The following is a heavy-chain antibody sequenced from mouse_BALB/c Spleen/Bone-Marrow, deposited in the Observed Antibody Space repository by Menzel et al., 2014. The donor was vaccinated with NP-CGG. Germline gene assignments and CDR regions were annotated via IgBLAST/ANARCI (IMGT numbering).Heavy chain of an antibody. CDR2: ISSGGSA. J-gene: IGHJ2*01. CDR1: GFTFSNFA. CDR3: ARGYDYDFDY. Sequence: EVMLVESGGGLVKPRGSLKLSCAASGFTFSNFAMSWVRQTPDKRLEWVASISSGGSAYYPDSVKGRLSISRDNARDILFLQMSSLRSEDTAMYYCARGYDYDFDYWGQGTTLTVSS. V-gene: IGHV5-6-5*01. D-gene: IGHD2-4*01.